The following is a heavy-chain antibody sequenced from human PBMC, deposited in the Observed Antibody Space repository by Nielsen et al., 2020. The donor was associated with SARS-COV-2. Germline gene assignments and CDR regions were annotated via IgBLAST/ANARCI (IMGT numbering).Heavy chain of an antibody. J-gene: IGHJ3*02. CDR3: ARGIAVARDDAFDI. D-gene: IGHD6-19*01. CDR1: GGSLNNYY. Sequence: SETLSLTCNVSGGSLNNYYWGWIRQPPGRGLEWIGYIYYTGSTSYNPSLKSRVTISVDASKNQFSLKLTSVTAADTAVYYCARGIAVARDDAFDIWGQGTMVTVSS. CDR2: IYYTGST. V-gene: IGHV4-59*01.